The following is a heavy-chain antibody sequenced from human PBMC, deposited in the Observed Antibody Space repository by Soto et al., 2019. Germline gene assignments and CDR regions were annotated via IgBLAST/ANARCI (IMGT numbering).Heavy chain of an antibody. J-gene: IGHJ5*02. CDR2: INHSGST. V-gene: IGHV4-34*01. CDR1: GGSFSGYY. CDR3: ARSFTVLRYFDWSNNWVDP. D-gene: IGHD3-9*01. Sequence: PSETLSLTCAVYGGSFSGYYWSWIRQPPGKGLEWIGEINHSGSTNYNPSLKSRVTISVDTSKNQFSLKLSSVTAADTAVYYCARSFTVLRYFDWSNNWVDPWGQGTLVTVSS.